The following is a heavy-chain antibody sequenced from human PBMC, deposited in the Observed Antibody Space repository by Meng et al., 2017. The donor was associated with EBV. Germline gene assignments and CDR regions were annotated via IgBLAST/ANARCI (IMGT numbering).Heavy chain of an antibody. CDR3: AHIIAARPFDY. D-gene: IGHD6-6*01. Sequence: QITLKESGPPLVKPTQTLTLTSTFPGFSLSTRGVGVGWIRQPPGKALEWLALIYWDDDKRYSPSLKSRLTITKDTSKNQVVLTMTNMVPVDAATYYCAHIIAARPFDYWGQGTLVTVSS. CDR2: IYWDDDK. V-gene: IGHV2-5*02. J-gene: IGHJ4*02. CDR1: GFSLSTRGVG.